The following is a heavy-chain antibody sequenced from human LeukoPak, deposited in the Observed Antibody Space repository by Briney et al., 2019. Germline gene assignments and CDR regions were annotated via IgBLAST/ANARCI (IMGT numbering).Heavy chain of an antibody. D-gene: IGHD3-3*01. CDR2: IYTSGST. Sequence: SETLSLTCTVSGGSISSYYWSWIRQPPGKGLEWIGYIYTSGSTNYNPSLKSRVTISVDTSKNQFSLKLSSVTAADTAVYYCARLSSGYYDFWSGYYVGWFDPWGQGTLVTVSS. J-gene: IGHJ5*02. CDR1: GGSISSYY. CDR3: ARLSSGYYDFWSGYYVGWFDP. V-gene: IGHV4-4*09.